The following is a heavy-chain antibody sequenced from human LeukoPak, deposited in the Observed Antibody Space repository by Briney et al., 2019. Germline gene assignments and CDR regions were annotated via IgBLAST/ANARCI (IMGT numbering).Heavy chain of an antibody. CDR1: GFTFSRYA. D-gene: IGHD3-16*01. CDR2: ISDNGVST. J-gene: IGHJ4*02. V-gene: IGHV3-64*01. CDR3: ARDGGGSPDY. Sequence: GGSLRLSCAASGFTFSRYAMHWVRQAPGKGLEYVSAISDNGVSTYYANSVKGRFTISRDNSKNTVYLQMGSLRAEDMAVYYCARDGGGSPDYWGQGSLVTVSS.